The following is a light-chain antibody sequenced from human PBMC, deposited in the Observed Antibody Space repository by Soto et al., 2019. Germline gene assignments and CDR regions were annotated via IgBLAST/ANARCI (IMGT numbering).Light chain of an antibody. CDR1: SNDVGRYFL. CDR3: CSYAGSRTFVA. J-gene: IGLJ2*01. Sequence: QSALTQPASVSGSPGQSVTISCTGTSNDVGRYFLVSWYQQHPGKAPKLIIFEDTNRPSGVSSRFSGSKSGNTASLTISGLQTEDEADYFCCSYAGSRTFVAFGGGTKLTVL. CDR2: EDT. V-gene: IGLV2-23*02.